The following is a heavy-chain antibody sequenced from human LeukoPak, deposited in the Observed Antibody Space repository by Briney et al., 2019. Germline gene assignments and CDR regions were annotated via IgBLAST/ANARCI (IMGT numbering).Heavy chain of an antibody. CDR1: GDSVSSNSAA. CDR2: TYYRSKWYN. J-gene: IGHJ4*02. Sequence: SQTLSLTCAISGDSVSSNSAAWNWIRQSQSRGLEWLGRTYYRSKWYNGYAVSVKSRITINPDTSKNHFSLQLNSVTPEDTAIYYCARSGPSDYIDFWGQGTLVTVSS. D-gene: IGHD5-12*01. CDR3: ARSGPSDYIDF. V-gene: IGHV6-1*01.